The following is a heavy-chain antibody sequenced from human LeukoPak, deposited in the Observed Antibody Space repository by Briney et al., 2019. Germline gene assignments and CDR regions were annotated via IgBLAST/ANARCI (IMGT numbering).Heavy chain of an antibody. CDR2: INQDGSEK. V-gene: IGHV3-7*01. J-gene: IGHJ4*02. CDR1: GFTFSSYW. D-gene: IGHD3-3*01. Sequence: PGGSLRLSCAASGFTFSSYWMSWVRQAPGKGLEWVAIINQDGSEKYYVDSVKGRFTISRDNAKNSLYLQMNSPSAEDTAVYYCALRRNFCFDYWGQGTLVTVPS. CDR3: ALRRNFCFDY.